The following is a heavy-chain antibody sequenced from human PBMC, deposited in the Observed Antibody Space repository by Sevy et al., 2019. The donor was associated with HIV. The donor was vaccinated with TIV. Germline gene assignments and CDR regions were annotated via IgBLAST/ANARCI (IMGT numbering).Heavy chain of an antibody. CDR2: INPSGGGT. CDR1: GYSFISYY. V-gene: IGHV1-46*01. Sequence: ASVKVSCKSSGYSFISYYVHWVRQAPGQGLEWVGIINPSGGGTVYARKFQGRVTMTSDTSTDTIYMELRSLNSEDTAVYYCAREHGEECAKSSAYISHWGQGTLVTVSS. J-gene: IGHJ4*02. CDR3: AREHGEECAKSSAYISH. D-gene: IGHD3-16*01.